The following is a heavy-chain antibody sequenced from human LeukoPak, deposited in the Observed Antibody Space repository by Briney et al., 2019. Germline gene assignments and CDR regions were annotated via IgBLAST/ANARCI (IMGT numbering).Heavy chain of an antibody. D-gene: IGHD3-22*01. Sequence: AAVKVSCKASGYTFTSYDINWVRQATGQGLEWMGWMNPNSGNTGYAQNLQGRVTLTTDTSTSIAYMELRSLRSDDTAVYYCARSKGGITMIVVVNSAFDVWGPGTMVTVSS. CDR3: ARSKGGITMIVVVNSAFDV. CDR1: GYTFTSYD. J-gene: IGHJ3*01. V-gene: IGHV1-8*02. CDR2: MNPNSGNT.